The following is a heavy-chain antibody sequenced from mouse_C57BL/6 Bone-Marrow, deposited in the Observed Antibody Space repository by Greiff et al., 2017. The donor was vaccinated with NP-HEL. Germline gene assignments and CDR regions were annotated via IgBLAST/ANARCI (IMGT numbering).Heavy chain of an antibody. J-gene: IGHJ4*01. CDR1: GYTFTGYW. Sequence: VKLKESGAELMKPGASVKLSCKATGYTFTGYWIEWVKQRPGHGLEWIGEILPGSGSTNYNEKFKGKATFTADTSSNTAYMQLSSLTTEDSAIYYCARTTTVVALYYYAMDYWGQGTSVTVSS. V-gene: IGHV1-9*01. CDR2: ILPGSGST. D-gene: IGHD1-1*01. CDR3: ARTTTVVALYYYAMDY.